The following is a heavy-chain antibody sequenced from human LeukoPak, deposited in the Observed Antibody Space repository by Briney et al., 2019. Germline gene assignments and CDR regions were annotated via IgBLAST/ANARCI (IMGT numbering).Heavy chain of an antibody. Sequence: ASVKVSCKASGYTFTSYYMHWARQAPGQGLEWMGIINPNDGSTSYAQKFQGRVTMTRDTSTSTVYMELSSLRSEDTAVYYCARDRGSKRVAYCGGDCYIGYFDLWGRGTLVTVSS. CDR3: ARDRGSKRVAYCGGDCYIGYFDL. D-gene: IGHD2-21*02. V-gene: IGHV1-46*01. CDR2: INPNDGST. J-gene: IGHJ2*01. CDR1: GYTFTSYY.